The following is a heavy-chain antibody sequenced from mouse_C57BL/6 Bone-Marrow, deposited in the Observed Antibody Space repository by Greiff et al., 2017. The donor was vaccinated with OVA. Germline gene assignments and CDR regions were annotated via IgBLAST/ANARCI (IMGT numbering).Heavy chain of an antibody. D-gene: IGHD2-14*01. J-gene: IGHJ3*01. Sequence: QVQLKQPGAELVRPGTSVKLSCKASGYTFTSYWMHWVKQRPGQGLEWIGVIDPSDSYTNYNQKFKGKATLTVDTSSSTAYMQLSSLTSEDSAVYYCARGVPRGFAYWGQGTLVTVSA. CDR2: IDPSDSYT. CDR1: GYTFTSYW. V-gene: IGHV1-59*01. CDR3: ARGVPRGFAY.